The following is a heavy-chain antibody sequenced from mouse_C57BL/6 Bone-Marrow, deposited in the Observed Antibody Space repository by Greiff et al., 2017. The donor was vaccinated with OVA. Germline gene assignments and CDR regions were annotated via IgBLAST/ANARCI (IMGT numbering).Heavy chain of an antibody. CDR1: GFSFNTYA. J-gene: IGHJ4*01. Sequence: DVHLVESGGGLVQPKGSLKLSCAASGFSFNTYAMNWVRQAPGKGLEWVARIRSKSNNYATYYADSVKDRFTISRDDSESMLYLQMNNLKTEDTAMYYCVRHRDSFYAMDYWGQGTSVTVSS. CDR3: VRHRDSFYAMDY. D-gene: IGHD1-2*01. V-gene: IGHV10-1*01. CDR2: IRSKSNNYAT.